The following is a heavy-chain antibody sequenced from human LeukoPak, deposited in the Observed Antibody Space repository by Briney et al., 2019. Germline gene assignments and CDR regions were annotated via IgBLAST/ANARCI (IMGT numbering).Heavy chain of an antibody. Sequence: GASVKVSCKASGYTFTNFGIGWVRQAPGQGLEWMGWISGYSDYTNYAQKFQGRVTVTTDTSTSTAYLELRSLRSDDTAVYYCATDPERGVDYWGQGTLVTVSS. J-gene: IGHJ4*02. CDR3: ATDPERGVDY. V-gene: IGHV1-18*01. CDR2: ISGYSDYT. CDR1: GYTFTNFG. D-gene: IGHD3-10*01.